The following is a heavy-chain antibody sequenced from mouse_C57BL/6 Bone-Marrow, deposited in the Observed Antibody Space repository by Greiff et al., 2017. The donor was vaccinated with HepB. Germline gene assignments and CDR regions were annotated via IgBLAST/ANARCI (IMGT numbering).Heavy chain of an antibody. CDR1: GFTFSSYA. D-gene: IGHD1-1*01. Sequence: EVQVVESGGGLVKPGGSLKLSCAASGFTFSSYAMSWVRQTPEKRLEWVATISDGGSYTYYPDNVKGRFTISRDNAKNNLYLQMSHLKSEDTAMYYCAREGYGSSYWFAYWGQGTLVTVSA. CDR2: ISDGGSYT. CDR3: AREGYGSSYWFAY. J-gene: IGHJ3*01. V-gene: IGHV5-4*01.